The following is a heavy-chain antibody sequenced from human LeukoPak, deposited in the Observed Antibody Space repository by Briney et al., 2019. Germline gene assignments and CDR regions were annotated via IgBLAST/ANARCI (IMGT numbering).Heavy chain of an antibody. Sequence: GGSLRLSCAASGFTFSSYSMNWVRQAPGKGLEWVSYISSSSTIYYADSVKGRFTISRDNAKNSLYLQMNSLRAEDTAVYYCARGYSGSYRVDYWGQGTLVTVSS. CDR1: GFTFSSYS. V-gene: IGHV3-48*01. D-gene: IGHD1-26*01. J-gene: IGHJ4*02. CDR3: ARGYSGSYRVDY. CDR2: ISSSSTI.